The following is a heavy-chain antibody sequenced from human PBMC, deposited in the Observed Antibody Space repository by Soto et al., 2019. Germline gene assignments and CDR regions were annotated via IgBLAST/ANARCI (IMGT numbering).Heavy chain of an antibody. J-gene: IGHJ5*02. CDR3: ANLGTVREFVS. Sequence: EVQLLESGGDSVQRGGSLRRSCAASGFTFNSFAKSWVRQAPGKGLEWLAAITLRGDYTYYAHSLKGRFTLSRDSSTDMLHLERNRVQVADKDLYYCANLGTVREFVSWGLGTQVTVSA. CDR2: ITLRGDYT. CDR1: GFTFNSFA. V-gene: IGHV3-23*01. D-gene: IGHD4-17*01.